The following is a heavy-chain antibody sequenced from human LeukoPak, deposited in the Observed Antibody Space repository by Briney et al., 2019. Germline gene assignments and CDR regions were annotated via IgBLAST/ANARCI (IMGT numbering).Heavy chain of an antibody. J-gene: IGHJ4*02. Sequence: ASVKVSCKASGYTFTGYYMHWVRQAPGQGLEWMGRINPNSGGTNHAQKFQGRVTMTRDTSISTAYMELSRLRSDDTAVYYCAKGNRITIFGVVITPAYFDYWGQGTLVTVSS. CDR3: AKGNRITIFGVVITPAYFDY. V-gene: IGHV1-2*06. CDR1: GYTFTGYY. CDR2: INPNSGGT. D-gene: IGHD3-3*01.